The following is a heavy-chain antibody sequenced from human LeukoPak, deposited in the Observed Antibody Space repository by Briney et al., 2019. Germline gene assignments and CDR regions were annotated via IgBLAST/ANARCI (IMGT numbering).Heavy chain of an antibody. J-gene: IGHJ5*02. CDR3: ARDIGINWFDP. CDR2: ISSSSSYI. CDR1: GFTFSSYS. V-gene: IGHV3-21*01. Sequence: GGSLRLSCAASGFTFSSYSMNWVRQAPGKGLEWVPSISSSSSYIHYADSVKGRFTISRDNAKNSLYLQMNSLRAEDTAVYYCARDIGINWFDPWGQGTLVAVSS. D-gene: IGHD2-15*01.